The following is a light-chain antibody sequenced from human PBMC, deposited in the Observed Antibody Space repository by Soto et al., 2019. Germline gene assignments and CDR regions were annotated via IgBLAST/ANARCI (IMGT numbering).Light chain of an antibody. CDR3: QHYNSYSEA. V-gene: IGKV1-5*03. Sequence: DIPMTQSSSTLSGSVGERVTITCRASQTISSWLAWYQQKPGKAPKLLIYKASTLKSGVPSRFSGSGSGTEFTLTISSLQPDDFATYYCQHYNSYSEAFGQGTKVDIK. J-gene: IGKJ1*01. CDR1: QTISSW. CDR2: KAS.